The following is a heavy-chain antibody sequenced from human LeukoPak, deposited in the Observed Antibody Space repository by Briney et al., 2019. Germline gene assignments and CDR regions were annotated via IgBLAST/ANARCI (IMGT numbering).Heavy chain of an antibody. J-gene: IGHJ5*02. CDR2: INPHSGIP. D-gene: IGHD1-1*01. Sequence: ASVKVSCKAFGYPFSDFSIHWVRQAPGQGLEWMGSINPHSGIPNSAQKFKGRVTMATDTSIKTAYTELSRLTSDDTAVYYCARDWNEVGFDPWGQGALVTVSS. V-gene: IGHV1-2*02. CDR3: ARDWNEVGFDP. CDR1: GYPFSDFS.